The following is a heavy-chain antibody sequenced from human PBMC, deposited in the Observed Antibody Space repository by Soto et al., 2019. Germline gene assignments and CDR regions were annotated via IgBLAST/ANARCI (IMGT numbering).Heavy chain of an antibody. Sequence: SETLCLTWTVSGGSIISGDYYWSSIRQPPGKGLEWIGYIYYSGSTYYNPSLKSRVTISVDTSKNQFSLKLSSVTAADTAVYYCARDGGYYYGSGTPPGYYFDYWGQGTLVTVSS. D-gene: IGHD3-10*01. V-gene: IGHV4-30-4*01. J-gene: IGHJ4*02. CDR3: ARDGGYYYGSGTPPGYYFDY. CDR1: GGSIISGDYY. CDR2: IYYSGST.